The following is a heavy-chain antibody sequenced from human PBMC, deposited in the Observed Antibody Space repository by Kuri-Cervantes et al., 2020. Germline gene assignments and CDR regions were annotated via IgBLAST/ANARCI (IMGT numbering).Heavy chain of an antibody. CDR3: ARLRGLDSWFDP. J-gene: IGHJ5*02. Sequence: GGSLCLSCKGSGYSFTSYWIGWVRQMPGKCLEWMGIIYPGDSDTRYSPSFQGQVTISADKSISTAYLQWSSLKAADTAMYYCARLRGLDSWFDPWGQGTLVTVSS. CDR1: GYSFTSYW. V-gene: IGHV5-51*01. D-gene: IGHD3-22*01. CDR2: IYPGDSDT.